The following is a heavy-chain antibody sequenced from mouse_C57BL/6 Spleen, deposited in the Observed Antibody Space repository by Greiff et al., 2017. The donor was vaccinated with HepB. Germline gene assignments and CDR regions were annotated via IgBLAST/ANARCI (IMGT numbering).Heavy chain of an antibody. Sequence: QVQLQQPGAELVKPGASVKLSCKASGYTFTSYWMQWVKQRPGQGLEWIGEIDPSDSYTNYNQKFKGKATLTVDTSSSTAYMQRSSLTSEDSAVYYCARRGWLLRAMDYWGQGTSVTVSS. CDR1: GYTFTSYW. CDR2: IDPSDSYT. D-gene: IGHD2-3*01. CDR3: ARRGWLLRAMDY. J-gene: IGHJ4*01. V-gene: IGHV1-50*01.